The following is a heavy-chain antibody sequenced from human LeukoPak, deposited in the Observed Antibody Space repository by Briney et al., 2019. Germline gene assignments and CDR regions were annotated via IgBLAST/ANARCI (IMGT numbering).Heavy chain of an antibody. CDR3: AKDISYIGFGY. D-gene: IGHD2-15*01. V-gene: IGHV3-23*01. CDR2: ITGSGGNT. J-gene: IGHJ4*02. Sequence: PGGSLRLSCAASGFTFSNYGMNWVRQAPGKGLEWVSGITGSGGNTYYADSVKGRFTISRDNSKNTMYLQMNSLRAEDTAVYYCAKDISYIGFGYWGQGTLVTVSS. CDR1: GFTFSNYG.